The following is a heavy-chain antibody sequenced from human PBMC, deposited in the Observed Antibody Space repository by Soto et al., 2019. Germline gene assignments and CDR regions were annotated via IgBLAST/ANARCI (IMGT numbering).Heavy chain of an antibody. D-gene: IGHD3-3*01. V-gene: IGHV4-34*01. J-gene: IGHJ4*02. CDR3: ARLRNYDFWSGYYRRGEFDY. CDR2: INHSGST. CDR1: GGSFSGYY. Sequence: SETLSLTCAVYGGSFSGYYWSWIRQPPGKGLEWIGEINHSGSTNYNPSLKSRVTISVDTSKNQFSLKLSSVTAADTAVYYCARLRNYDFWSGYYRRGEFDYWGQGTLVTVSS.